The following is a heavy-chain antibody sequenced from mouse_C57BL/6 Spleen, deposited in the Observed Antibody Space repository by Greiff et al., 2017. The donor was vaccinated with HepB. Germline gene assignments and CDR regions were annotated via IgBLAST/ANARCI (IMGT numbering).Heavy chain of an antibody. CDR3: ARVYDYDWFAY. J-gene: IGHJ3*01. CDR1: GFSLTSYG. D-gene: IGHD2-4*01. CDR2: IWSGGST. Sequence: VKLMESGPGLVQPSQSLSITCTVSGFSLTSYGVHWVRQSPGKGLEWLGVIWSGGSTDYNAAFISRLSISKDNSKSQVFFKMNSLQADDTAIYYCARVYDYDWFAYWGQGTLVTVSA. V-gene: IGHV2-2*01.